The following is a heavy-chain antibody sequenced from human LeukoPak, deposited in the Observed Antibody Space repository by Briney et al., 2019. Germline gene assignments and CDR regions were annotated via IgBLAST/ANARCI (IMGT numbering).Heavy chain of an antibody. CDR1: GYTFTSYG. CDR2: ISAYNGNT. CDR3: ARDGAINYDSSGYPYFDY. Sequence: ASVKVSCKASGYTFTSYGISWLRQAPGQGLEWMGWISAYNGNTNYVQKLQGRVTMTTDTSTSTAYMDLRSLRSDDTAVYYCARDGAINYDSSGYPYFDYWGQGTLVTVSS. J-gene: IGHJ4*02. V-gene: IGHV1-18*01. D-gene: IGHD3-22*01.